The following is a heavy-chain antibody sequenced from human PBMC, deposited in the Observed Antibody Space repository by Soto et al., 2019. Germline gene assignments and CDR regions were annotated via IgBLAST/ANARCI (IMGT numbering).Heavy chain of an antibody. CDR1: GFTFDDYA. D-gene: IGHD3-22*01. CDR3: AKDMGAYYYDSSGYNYFDY. J-gene: IGHJ4*02. Sequence: PGGSLRLSCAASGFTFDDYAMHWVRQAPGKGLEWVSGISWNSGSIGYADSVKGRFTISRDNAKNSLYLQMNSLRAEDTALYYCAKDMGAYYYDSSGYNYFDYWDQGTLVTVSS. CDR2: ISWNSGSI. V-gene: IGHV3-9*01.